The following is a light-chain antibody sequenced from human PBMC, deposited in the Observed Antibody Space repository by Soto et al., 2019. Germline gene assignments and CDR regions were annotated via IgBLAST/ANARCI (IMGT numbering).Light chain of an antibody. J-gene: IGKJ4*01. V-gene: IGKV3-11*01. CDR2: DAS. CDR3: QQRRNWPPLT. CDR1: QSVSSY. Sequence: EIVLTQSPATLSLSPGERATLSCRTSQSVSSYLAWYQQKPGQAPRLLIYDASNRATGIPARFSGSGSGTDFTLTISSLDPEDFAVYYCQQRRNWPPLTFGGGTKVEIK.